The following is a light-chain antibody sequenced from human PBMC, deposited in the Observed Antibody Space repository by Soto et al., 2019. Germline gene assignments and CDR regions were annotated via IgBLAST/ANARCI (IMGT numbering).Light chain of an antibody. J-gene: IGKJ4*01. CDR2: DTS. Sequence: EIVLTQSPATLSLSPGERATLSCRASQSVRSFLAWYQQKPGQAPRLLIYDTSNRATDIPARFSGSGSGTDFTLTISSLEPEDFAVYYCQQGSNRLLTFGGGTKVEIK. CDR3: QQGSNRLLT. V-gene: IGKV3-11*01. CDR1: QSVRSF.